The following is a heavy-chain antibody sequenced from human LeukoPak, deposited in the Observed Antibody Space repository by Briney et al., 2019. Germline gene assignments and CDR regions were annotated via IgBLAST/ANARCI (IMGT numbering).Heavy chain of an antibody. CDR1: GYTFTSYD. J-gene: IGHJ4*02. Sequence: SVKVSCKASGYTFTSYDINWVRQATGQGLEWMGWMNPNSGNTGYAQKFQGRVTITRNTSISTAYMELSSLRSEDTAVYYCASGRGAVAGNFDYWGQGTLVTVSS. V-gene: IGHV1-8*03. CDR3: ASGRGAVAGNFDY. CDR2: MNPNSGNT. D-gene: IGHD6-19*01.